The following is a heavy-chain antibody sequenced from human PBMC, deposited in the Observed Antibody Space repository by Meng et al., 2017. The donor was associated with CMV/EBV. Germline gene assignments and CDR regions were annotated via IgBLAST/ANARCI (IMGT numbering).Heavy chain of an antibody. CDR2: ISYDGSNK. D-gene: IGHD3-3*01. V-gene: IGHV3-30*04. CDR3: ARAPLRFLEWLWDY. CDR1: GFTFSSYA. Sequence: GESLKISCAASGFTFSSYAMHWVRQAPGKGLEWVAVISYDGSNKYYADSVKGRFTISRDNSKNTLYLQMKSLRAEDTAVYYCARAPLRFLEWLWDYWGQGTLVTVSS. J-gene: IGHJ4*02.